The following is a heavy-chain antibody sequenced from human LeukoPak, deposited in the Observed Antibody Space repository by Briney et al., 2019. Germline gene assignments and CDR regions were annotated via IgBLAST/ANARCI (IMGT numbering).Heavy chain of an antibody. CDR3: AKIGVRAGDSDY. V-gene: IGHV3-23*01. CDR2: ISGSGGST. Sequence: GGSLRLSCAASGFTFSSYAVSWVRQAPGKGLEWVSAISGSGGSTYYADSVKGRFTISRDNSKNTLYLQMNSLRAEDTAVYYCAKIGVRAGDSDYWGQGTLVTVSS. CDR1: GFTFSSYA. D-gene: IGHD2-21*02. J-gene: IGHJ4*02.